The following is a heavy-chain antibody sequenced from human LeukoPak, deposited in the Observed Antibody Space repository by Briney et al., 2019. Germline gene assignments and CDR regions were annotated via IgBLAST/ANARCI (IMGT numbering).Heavy chain of an antibody. V-gene: IGHV1-46*01. J-gene: IGHJ4*02. CDR1: GYTFTSHY. Sequence: ASVKVSCKASGYTFTSHYMYWVRQAPGQGLEWMGVINPSGGSTTYAQKFQGRVTMTEDTSTDTAYMELSSLRSEDTAVYYCATASYYYGSGSPREVDYWGQGTLVTVSS. CDR3: ATASYYYGSGSPREVDY. D-gene: IGHD3-10*01. CDR2: INPSGGST.